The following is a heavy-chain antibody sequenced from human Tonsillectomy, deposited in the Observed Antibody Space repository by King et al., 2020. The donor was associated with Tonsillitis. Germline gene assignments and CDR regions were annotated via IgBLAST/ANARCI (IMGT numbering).Heavy chain of an antibody. CDR1: GFNFIDAW. Sequence: VQLVESGGGLVKPGGSLRLSCAASGFNFIDAWMSWVRQAPGKGLEWVGRIKSKAGGGAADYAAPVKGRFTISRDDSESTLYLQMNSLQTDDTAIYYCAWEKGFYSDYWHGVAFHFWGQGTTVTVSS. J-gene: IGHJ3*01. CDR3: AWEKGFYSDYWHGVAFHF. CDR2: IKSKAGGGAA. D-gene: IGHD5-12*01. V-gene: IGHV3-15*01.